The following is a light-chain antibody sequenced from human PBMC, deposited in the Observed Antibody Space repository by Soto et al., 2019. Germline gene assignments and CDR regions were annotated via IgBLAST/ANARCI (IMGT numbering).Light chain of an antibody. V-gene: IGLV1-44*01. CDR2: SND. CDR1: SSNIGSNA. Sequence: QSVLTQPPSASGTPGQGVTISCSGSSSNIGSNAVSWYQQLPGTAPKLLISSNDQRPSGVPDRFSGSKSGASAFLAISGLQSEDEADYFCAAWDDSLMYFVFGTGTKVTVL. J-gene: IGLJ1*01. CDR3: AAWDDSLMYFV.